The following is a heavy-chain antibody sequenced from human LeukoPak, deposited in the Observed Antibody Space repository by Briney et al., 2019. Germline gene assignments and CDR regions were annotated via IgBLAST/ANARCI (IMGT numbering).Heavy chain of an antibody. CDR2: ISYDGSNK. CDR1: GFTFSSYG. J-gene: IGHJ4*02. Sequence: GGSLRLSCAASGFTFSSYGMHWVRQAPGKGLEWVAVISYDGSNKYYADSVKGRFSISRDNSKNTLYLQMNSLRAEDTAVYSCAKCTSGTSYRGLDQWGQGTLVTVSS. D-gene: IGHD3-10*01. V-gene: IGHV3-30*18. CDR3: AKCTSGTSYRGLDQ.